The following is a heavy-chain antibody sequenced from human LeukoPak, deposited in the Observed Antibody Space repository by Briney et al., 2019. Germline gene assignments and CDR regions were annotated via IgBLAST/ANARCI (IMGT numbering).Heavy chain of an antibody. Sequence: GASVKVSCKASGGTFSSYAISRVRQAPGQGLEWMGGIIPIFGTANYAQKFQGRVTITTDESTSTAYMELSSLRSEDTAVYYCARSPKWYSSSWEGWDYWGQGTLVTVSS. CDR1: GGTFSSYA. J-gene: IGHJ4*02. CDR3: ARSPKWYSSSWEGWDY. CDR2: IIPIFGTA. D-gene: IGHD6-13*01. V-gene: IGHV1-69*05.